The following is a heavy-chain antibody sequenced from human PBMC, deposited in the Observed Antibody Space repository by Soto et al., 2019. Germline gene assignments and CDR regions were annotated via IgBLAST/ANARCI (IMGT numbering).Heavy chain of an antibody. CDR3: ARVGSKLPYVY. D-gene: IGHD2-2*02. V-gene: IGHV4-4*02. J-gene: IGHJ4*02. Sequence: SETLSLTCAVSGGCISSSNWWSWVRQPPGKGLEWIGEIYHSGSTNYNPSLKSRVTISVDKSKNQFSLKLSSVTAADTVVYYCARVGSKLPYVYWGQGTLVTVPQ. CDR2: IYHSGST. CDR1: GGCISSSNW.